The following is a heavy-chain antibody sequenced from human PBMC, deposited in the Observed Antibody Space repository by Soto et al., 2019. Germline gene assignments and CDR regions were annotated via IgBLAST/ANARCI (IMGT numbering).Heavy chain of an antibody. Sequence: GASVKVSCKASGGTFSSYAISWVRQAPGQGLEWMGGIIPIFGTANYAQKFQGRVTITADESKSTAYMKLSSLRSEDTAVYYCARATIITIFGVVTDPYYYYGMDVWGQGTTVTVSS. V-gene: IGHV1-69*13. D-gene: IGHD3-3*01. CDR1: GGTFSSYA. CDR3: ARATIITIFGVVTDPYYYYGMDV. CDR2: IIPIFGTA. J-gene: IGHJ6*02.